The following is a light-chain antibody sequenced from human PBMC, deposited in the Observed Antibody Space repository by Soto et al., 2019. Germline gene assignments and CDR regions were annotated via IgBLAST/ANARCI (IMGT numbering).Light chain of an antibody. CDR1: QSVPSSS. Sequence: EIVLTQSPATLSLSPGERATLSCGASQSVPSSSLAWYQQIPGLAPRLLMYDASSRATGIPDRFSGSGSGADVTLSISRLEPEDFAVYYCQQYGSSTTFGPGTKVDIK. V-gene: IGKV3D-20*01. CDR3: QQYGSSTT. J-gene: IGKJ3*01. CDR2: DAS.